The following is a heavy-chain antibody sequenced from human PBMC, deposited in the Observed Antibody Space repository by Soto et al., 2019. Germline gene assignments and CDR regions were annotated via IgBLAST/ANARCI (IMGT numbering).Heavy chain of an antibody. V-gene: IGHV4-59*01. Sequence: QVHLQESGPGLVKPSETLSLTCTVSGGSISNYYWSWIRQPPGKGLEWIGYIYYSGSTNYNPSLTSRVTMSVDTSKNQFSLKLRSVTAADTAVYYCARPQLSGGWASFDYWGQGSLVTVSS. CDR1: GGSISNYY. CDR2: IYYSGST. CDR3: ARPQLSGGWASFDY. J-gene: IGHJ4*02. D-gene: IGHD6-19*01.